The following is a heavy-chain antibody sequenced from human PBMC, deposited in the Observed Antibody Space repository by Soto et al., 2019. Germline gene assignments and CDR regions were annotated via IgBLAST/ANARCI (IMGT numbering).Heavy chain of an antibody. CDR2: IYPGDSDT. V-gene: IGHV5-51*01. CDR3: ARQKYCSSTSCYGGYYYYGMDV. CDR1: GYSFTSYW. Sequence: GESLKISCKGSGYSFTSYWIGWVRQMPGKGLEWMGIIYPGDSDTRYSPSFQGQVTISADKSISTAYLQWSSLKASDTAMYYCARQKYCSSTSCYGGYYYYGMDVWGQGTTLTVSS. D-gene: IGHD2-2*01. J-gene: IGHJ6*02.